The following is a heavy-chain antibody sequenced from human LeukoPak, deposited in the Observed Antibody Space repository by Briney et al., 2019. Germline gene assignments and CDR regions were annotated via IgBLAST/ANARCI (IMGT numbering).Heavy chain of an antibody. D-gene: IGHD3-10*01. CDR1: GFTFTNAW. CDR3: TTDLGLTMVRGVIVY. Sequence: GGSLRLSCAASGFTFTNAWMSWVRQAPGKGLEWVGRIKSKGDGETIDNAAPVKGRFTMSRDDSKATLYLQMNSLKAEDTAVYYCTTDLGLTMVRGVIVYWGQGALVTVSS. V-gene: IGHV3-15*01. J-gene: IGHJ4*02. CDR2: IKSKGDGETI.